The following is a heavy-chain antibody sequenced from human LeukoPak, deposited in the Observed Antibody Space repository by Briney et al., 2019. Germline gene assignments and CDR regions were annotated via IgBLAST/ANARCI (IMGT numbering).Heavy chain of an antibody. CDR2: ISAYNGNT. V-gene: IGHV1-18*01. CDR3: ARGEAAAGKGDY. CDR1: GGTFSSYA. J-gene: IGHJ4*02. Sequence: ASVKVSCKASGGTFSSYAISWVRQAPGQGLEWMGWISAYNGNTNYAQKLQGRVTMTTDTSTSTAYMELRSLRSDDTAVYYCARGEAAAGKGDYWGQGTLVTVSS. D-gene: IGHD6-13*01.